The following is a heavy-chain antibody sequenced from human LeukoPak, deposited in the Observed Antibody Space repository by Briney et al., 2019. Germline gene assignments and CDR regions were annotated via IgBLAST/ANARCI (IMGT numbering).Heavy chain of an antibody. CDR2: IKQDGSEK. CDR1: GFTFSSYW. CDR3: ARDCSSTSCSLDAFDI. Sequence: PGGSLRLSCAASGFTFSSYWMSWVRQAPGKGLEWVANIKQDGSEKYYVDSVKGRFTISRDNAKNSLYLQMNSLRAEDTAVYYCARDCSSTSCSLDAFDIWGQGTMVTVSS. V-gene: IGHV3-7*01. D-gene: IGHD2-2*01. J-gene: IGHJ3*02.